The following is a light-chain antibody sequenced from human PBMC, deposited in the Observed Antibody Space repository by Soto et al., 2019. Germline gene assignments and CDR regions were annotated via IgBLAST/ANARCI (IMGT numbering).Light chain of an antibody. V-gene: IGLV2-14*01. CDR3: SSYTSSSTLVV. Sequence: QSALTQPASVSGSPGQSITISCTGTGSDVGGYNYVSWYQQHPGKAPKLTIYDVSNRPSGVSNRFSGSKSGNTASLTISGLQAEDEADYYCSSYTSSSTLVVFGGGTKLTVL. CDR1: GSDVGGYNY. CDR2: DVS. J-gene: IGLJ2*01.